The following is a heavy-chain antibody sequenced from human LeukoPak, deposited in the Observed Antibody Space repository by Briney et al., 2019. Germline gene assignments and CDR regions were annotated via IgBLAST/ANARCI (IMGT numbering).Heavy chain of an antibody. D-gene: IGHD3-22*01. CDR2: NSNDGGGT. CDR1: GFIFNNYG. CDR3: AKGSSGYFADL. V-gene: IGHV3-23*01. Sequence: QAGGSLRLSCAASGFIFNNYGLIWVRQAPGKGLEWVSANSNDGGGTQYADFVEGRFTISRDNSKNTLFLQMSSLRAEDTALYYCAKGSSGYFADLWGQGTLVTVSS. J-gene: IGHJ5*02.